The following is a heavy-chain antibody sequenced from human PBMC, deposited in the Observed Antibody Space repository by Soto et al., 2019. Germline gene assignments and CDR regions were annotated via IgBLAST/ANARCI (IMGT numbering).Heavy chain of an antibody. Sequence: GGSLRLSCAASGFTFSYFNMNWVRRAPGKGLEWVSYISVGSSTIYFADSVMGRFTISRDNAKNSLYLQMNSLRDEDTAVYYCAREWGRNYYGMDVWGQGTTVTVSS. V-gene: IGHV3-48*02. CDR3: AREWGRNYYGMDV. J-gene: IGHJ6*02. D-gene: IGHD7-27*01. CDR2: ISVGSSTI. CDR1: GFTFSYFN.